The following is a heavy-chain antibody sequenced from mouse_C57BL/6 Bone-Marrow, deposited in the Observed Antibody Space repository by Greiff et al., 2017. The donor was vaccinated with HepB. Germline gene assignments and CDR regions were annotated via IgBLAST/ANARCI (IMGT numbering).Heavy chain of an antibody. CDR1: GYTFTDYN. D-gene: IGHD1-1*01. J-gene: IGHJ2*01. Sequence: EVKLMESGPELVKPGASVKMSCKASGYTFTDYNMHWVKQSHGKSLEWIGYINPNNGGTSYNQKFKGKATLTVNKSSSTAYMELRSLTSEDSAVYYCAVYGTVPRDFDYWGQGTTLTVSS. CDR3: AVYGTVPRDFDY. CDR2: INPNNGGT. V-gene: IGHV1-22*01.